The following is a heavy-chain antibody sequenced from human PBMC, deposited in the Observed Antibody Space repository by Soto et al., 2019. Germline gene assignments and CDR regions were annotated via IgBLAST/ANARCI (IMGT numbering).Heavy chain of an antibody. V-gene: IGHV3-33*01. CDR3: ARDLTYYDILTGYYWNYYYYGMDV. CDR1: GFPFRWLG. Sequence: GGALRPPCSASGFPFRWLGIPWVRQAPGKGLGWVAGIWYDGSNKYYADSVKGRFTISRDNSKNTLYLQMNSLRAEDTAVYYCARDLTYYDILTGYYWNYYYYGMDVWGQGTTVTVSS. CDR2: IWYDGSNK. J-gene: IGHJ6*02. D-gene: IGHD3-9*01.